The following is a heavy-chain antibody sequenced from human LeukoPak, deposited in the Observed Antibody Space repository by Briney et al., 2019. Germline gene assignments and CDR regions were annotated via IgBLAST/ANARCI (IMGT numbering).Heavy chain of an antibody. CDR1: GDSFTSVTDY. CDR2: GDYSGGT. D-gene: IGHD6-19*01. Sequence: SETLSLTCTVSGDSFTSVTDYWAWSRQPPGKGLEWIASGDYSGGTYYNPSLESRVAISADMSKNQIFLKLTSVTGADTAVYYCAGERGEEYSSGWYKTNYFYNWGQGIRVTVSS. J-gene: IGHJ4*02. CDR3: AGERGEEYSSGWYKTNYFYN. V-gene: IGHV4-39*07.